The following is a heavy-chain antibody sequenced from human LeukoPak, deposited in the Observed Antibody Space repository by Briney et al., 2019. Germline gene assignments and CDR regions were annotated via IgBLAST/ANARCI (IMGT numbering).Heavy chain of an antibody. J-gene: IGHJ4*02. CDR1: GFTFSSYG. CDR2: ISSSSSYI. Sequence: GGSLRLSCAASGFTFSSYGMHWVRQAPGKGLEWVSSISSSSSYIYYADSVKGRFTISRDNAKNSLYLQMNSLRAEDTAVYYCAREPYSYGFDYWGQGTLVTVSS. D-gene: IGHD5-18*01. V-gene: IGHV3-21*01. CDR3: AREPYSYGFDY.